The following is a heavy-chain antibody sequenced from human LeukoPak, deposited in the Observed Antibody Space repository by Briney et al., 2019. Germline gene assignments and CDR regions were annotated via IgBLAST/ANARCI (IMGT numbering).Heavy chain of an antibody. V-gene: IGHV3-23*01. J-gene: IGHJ4*02. D-gene: IGHD3-22*01. CDR1: GFTFSSYA. Sequence: GGSLRLSCAASGFTFSSYAMSWVRQAPGKGLESVSAIGGSGGSTYYADSVKGRFTISRDNSKNTLYLQMNSLRAEDTAVYYCANYYDSSGYYVGDYWGQGTLVTVSS. CDR2: IGGSGGST. CDR3: ANYYDSSGYYVGDY.